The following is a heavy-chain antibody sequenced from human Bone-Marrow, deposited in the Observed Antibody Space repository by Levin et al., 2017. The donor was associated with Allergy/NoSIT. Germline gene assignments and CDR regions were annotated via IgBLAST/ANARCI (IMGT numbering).Heavy chain of an antibody. D-gene: IGHD2-15*01. J-gene: IGHJ4*02. Sequence: PGGSLRLSCEGSGFIFADYGLHWVRQGPGKGLEWVSGISGNSDSLDYAGSVKGRFTISRDNANNSLYLQMNSLRAEDTAFYYCAKTRRRWWKGDLDSWGQGTLVTVSS. CDR3: AKTRRRWWKGDLDS. V-gene: IGHV3-9*01. CDR2: ISGNSDSL. CDR1: GFIFADYG.